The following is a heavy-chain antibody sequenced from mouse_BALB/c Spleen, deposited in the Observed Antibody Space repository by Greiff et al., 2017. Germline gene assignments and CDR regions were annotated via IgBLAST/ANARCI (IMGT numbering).Heavy chain of an antibody. J-gene: IGHJ4*01. V-gene: IGHV1-28*01. CDR2: IDPFNGGT. CDR3: ARRGPYAMDY. CDR1: GYSFTSYY. Sequence: EVQLQQSGPELMKPGASVKISCKASGYSFTSYYMHWVKQSHGKSLEWIGYIDPFNGGTSYNQKFKGKATLTVDKSSSTAYMHLSSLTSEDSAVYYCARRGPYAMDYWGQGTSVTVSS.